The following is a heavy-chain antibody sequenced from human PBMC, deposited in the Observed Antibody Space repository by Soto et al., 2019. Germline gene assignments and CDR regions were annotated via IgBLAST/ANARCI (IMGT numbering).Heavy chain of an antibody. Sequence: SVKVSCKASGGTFSSYAISWVRQAPGQGLEWMGGIIPIFGTANYAQKFQGRVTITADESTSTAYMELSSLRSEDTAVYYCARDSEDSGYDYYYYYGMDVWGQGTTVTVSS. J-gene: IGHJ6*02. CDR1: GGTFSSYA. CDR3: ARDSEDSGYDYYYYYGMDV. D-gene: IGHD5-12*01. CDR2: IIPIFGTA. V-gene: IGHV1-69*13.